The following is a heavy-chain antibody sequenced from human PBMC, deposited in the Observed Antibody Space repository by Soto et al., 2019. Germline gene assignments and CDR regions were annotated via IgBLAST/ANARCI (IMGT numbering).Heavy chain of an antibody. V-gene: IGHV3-23*01. CDR1: GFSFSKYA. CDR3: AKDAVPGDGLWLVSD. J-gene: IGHJ4*02. CDR2: ITGSGGTI. Sequence: DVQLLESGGGLVQPGGSLRLSCAASGFSFSKYAMIWVRQAPGKGQEWVSGITGSGGTIEYTASVKGRFTISRDNSKNTVYLQMNSLSAEDTAMYYCAKDAVPGDGLWLVSDWGQGTQVTVS. D-gene: IGHD2-21*02.